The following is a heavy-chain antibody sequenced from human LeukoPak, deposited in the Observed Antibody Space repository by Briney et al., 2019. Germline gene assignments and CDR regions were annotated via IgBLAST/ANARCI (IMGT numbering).Heavy chain of an antibody. Sequence: GGSLRLSCSASGFTFSSYAMHWVRQAPGKGLEWVAVISYDGSNKYYADSVKGRFTISRDNSKNTLYLQMNSLRAEDTAVYYCARGAYYYGSGSYYYWGQGTLVTVSS. CDR2: ISYDGSNK. D-gene: IGHD3-10*01. CDR3: ARGAYYYGSGSYYY. J-gene: IGHJ4*02. V-gene: IGHV3-30*04. CDR1: GFTFSSYA.